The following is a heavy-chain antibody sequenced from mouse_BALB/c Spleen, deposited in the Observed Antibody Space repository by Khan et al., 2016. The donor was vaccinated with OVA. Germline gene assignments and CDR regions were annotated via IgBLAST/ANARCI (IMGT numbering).Heavy chain of an antibody. D-gene: IGHD1-1*01. CDR3: ARGGYSVFAY. J-gene: IGHJ3*01. CDR1: GYTFTDYI. V-gene: IGHV1-77*01. CDR2: IFPGSGTP. Sequence: QVQLQQSVPELVNPGASLKVSCKASGYTFTDYIIGWVKQSTRQGLEWIGDIFPGSGTPYYNEKFKDKATLTADKSSNTAYMQLSSLTSEDSAVYFCARGGYSVFAYWGQGTLVTVPA.